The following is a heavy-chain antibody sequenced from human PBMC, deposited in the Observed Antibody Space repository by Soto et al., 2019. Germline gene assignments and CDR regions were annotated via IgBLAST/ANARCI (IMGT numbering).Heavy chain of an antibody. J-gene: IGHJ6*02. Sequence: ASVNVSCKASGYTFNSYYMHWVRQAPGQGLEWMGIINPSGGSTSYAQKFQGRVTMTRDTSTSTVYMELSSLRSEDTAVYYCAREPTYYYDSSGQQDAMDVWGQGTTVTVS. CDR2: INPSGGST. D-gene: IGHD3-22*01. CDR3: AREPTYYYDSSGQQDAMDV. CDR1: GYTFNSYY. V-gene: IGHV1-46*02.